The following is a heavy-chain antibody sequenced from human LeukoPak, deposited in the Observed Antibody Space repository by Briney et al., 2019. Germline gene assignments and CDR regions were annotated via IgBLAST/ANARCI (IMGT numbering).Heavy chain of an antibody. D-gene: IGHD6-19*01. CDR3: ASTISGWYPEYYFDY. CDR1: GGSFSGYY. CDR2: INHSGST. V-gene: IGHV4-34*01. Sequence: SETLSLTCAVYGGSFSGYYWSWIRQPPGKGLEWIGEINHSGSTNYNPSLKSRVTISVDTSKNQFSLKLSSVTAADTAVYYCASTISGWYPEYYFDYWGQGTLVTVSS. J-gene: IGHJ4*02.